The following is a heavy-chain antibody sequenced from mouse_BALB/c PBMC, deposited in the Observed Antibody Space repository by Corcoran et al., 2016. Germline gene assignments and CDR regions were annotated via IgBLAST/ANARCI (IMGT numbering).Heavy chain of an antibody. Sequence: EVQLQQSGPELVKPGASVKMSCKASGYTFTSYVMHWVKQKPGQGLEWIGYINPYNDGTKYNEKFKGKATLTSDTSSSTAYMELSSLTSEDSAVYYWARLYPGIAMDYWGQGTSVTVSS. J-gene: IGHJ4*01. CDR2: INPYNDGT. V-gene: IGHV1S136*01. CDR3: ARLYPGIAMDY. CDR1: GYTFTSYV.